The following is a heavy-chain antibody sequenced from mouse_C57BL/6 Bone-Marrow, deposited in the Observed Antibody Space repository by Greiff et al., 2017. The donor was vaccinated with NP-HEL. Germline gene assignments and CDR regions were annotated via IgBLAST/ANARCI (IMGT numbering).Heavy chain of an antibody. CDR1: GYSITSDY. V-gene: IGHV3-8*01. CDR3: ARSPLWLRRNYYAMDY. J-gene: IGHJ4*01. Sequence: EVKLMESGPSLAKPSQTLSLTCSVTGYSITSDYWNWIRKFPGNKLEYMGYISYSGSTYYNPSLKSRISITRDTSKNQYYLQLNSVTTEDTATYYCARSPLWLRRNYYAMDYWGQGTSVTVSS. D-gene: IGHD2-2*01. CDR2: ISYSGST.